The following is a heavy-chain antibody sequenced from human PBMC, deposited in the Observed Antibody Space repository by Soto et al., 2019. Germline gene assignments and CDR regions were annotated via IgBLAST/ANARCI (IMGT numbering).Heavy chain of an antibody. CDR2: ISGSGGST. J-gene: IGHJ4*02. CDR1: GFPFSSYA. Sequence: HPGGSLRLSCAASGFPFSSYAMSWVRQAPGKGLEWVSAISGSGGSTYYADSVKGRFTISRDNSKNTLYLQMNSLRAEDTAVYYCAKIKQWPTSYYFDYWGQGTLVTVSS. V-gene: IGHV3-23*01. D-gene: IGHD6-19*01. CDR3: AKIKQWPTSYYFDY.